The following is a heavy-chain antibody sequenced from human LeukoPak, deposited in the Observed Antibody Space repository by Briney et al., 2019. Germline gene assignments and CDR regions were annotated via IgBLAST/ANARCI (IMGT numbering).Heavy chain of an antibody. CDR3: ARGDFWSGHYNWFDP. Sequence: SETLSLTCTVSGGSVSSGSYYWSWIRQPPGKGLEWIGYIYYSGSTYYNPSLKSRVTISVDTSKNQFSLKLSSVTAADTAVYYCARGDFWSGHYNWFDPWGQGTLVTVSS. V-gene: IGHV4-61*01. J-gene: IGHJ5*02. D-gene: IGHD3-3*01. CDR2: IYYSGST. CDR1: GGSVSSGSYY.